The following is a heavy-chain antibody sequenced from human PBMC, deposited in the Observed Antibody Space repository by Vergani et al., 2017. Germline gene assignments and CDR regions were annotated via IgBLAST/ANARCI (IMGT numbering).Heavy chain of an antibody. CDR1: GYTFTSYY. CDR3: ARDQTPDSSSWYFREDYFDY. CDR2: INPSGGST. D-gene: IGHD6-13*01. V-gene: IGHV1-46*01. J-gene: IGHJ4*02. Sequence: QVQLVQSGAEVKKPGASVKVSCKASGYTFTSYYMHWVRQAPGQGLAWMGIINPSGGSTSYAQKFQGRVTMTRDTSTSTGYMELSSLRSEDTAVYYCARDQTPDSSSWYFREDYFDYWGQGTLVTVSS.